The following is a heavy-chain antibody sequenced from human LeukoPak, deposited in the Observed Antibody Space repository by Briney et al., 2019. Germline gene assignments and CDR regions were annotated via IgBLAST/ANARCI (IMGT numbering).Heavy chain of an antibody. Sequence: ASVKVSCKASDYTFTNYGISWVRQAPGQGLEWMGWISAYNGNTNYAQKLQGRVTMTTDTSTSTAYMELRSLRSDDTAVYYCARDWNDSSGFYYGPFDYCGQGTLVTVSS. CDR2: ISAYNGNT. CDR1: DYTFTNYG. D-gene: IGHD3-22*01. CDR3: ARDWNDSSGFYYGPFDY. J-gene: IGHJ4*02. V-gene: IGHV1-18*01.